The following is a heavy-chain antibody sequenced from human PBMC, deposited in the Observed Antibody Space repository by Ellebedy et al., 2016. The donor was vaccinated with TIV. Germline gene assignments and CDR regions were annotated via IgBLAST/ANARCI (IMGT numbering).Heavy chain of an antibody. CDR1: GFTYSSYS. D-gene: IGHD5-12*01. CDR3: ARVGGYGNWFDP. J-gene: IGHJ5*02. Sequence: GGSLRLSCAASGFTYSSYSMNWVRQAPGKGLEWVSSISSSSSYIYYADSVKGRFTISRDNAKNSLYLQMNSLRAEDTDVYYCARVGGYGNWFDPWGQGTLVTVSS. V-gene: IGHV3-21*01. CDR2: ISSSSSYI.